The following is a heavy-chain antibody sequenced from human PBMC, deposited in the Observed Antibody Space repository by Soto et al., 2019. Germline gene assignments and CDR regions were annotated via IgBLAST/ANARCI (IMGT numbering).Heavy chain of an antibody. V-gene: IGHV3-7*03. Sequence: EVQLVESGGGLVQPGGSLRLSCAASGFTFSSYWMSWVRQAPGKGLEWVANIKQDGSEKYYVDSVKGRFTISRDNAKNSLYLQMNSLRAEDTAVYYCTRVKSSGSFDYWGQGTLVTVSS. CDR1: GFTFSSYW. D-gene: IGHD6-19*01. CDR2: IKQDGSEK. CDR3: TRVKSSGSFDY. J-gene: IGHJ4*02.